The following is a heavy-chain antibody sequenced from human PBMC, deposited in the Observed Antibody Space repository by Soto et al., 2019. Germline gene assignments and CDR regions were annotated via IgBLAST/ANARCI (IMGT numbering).Heavy chain of an antibody. CDR2: IYYSGST. D-gene: IGHD3-3*01. J-gene: IGHJ4*02. CDR3: ARQIGDFWSGSYYFDY. V-gene: IGHV4-59*01. CDR1: GGSISSYY. Sequence: SETLSLTCTVSGGSISSYYWSWIRQPPGKGLEWIGYIYYSGSTNYNPSLKSRVTISVDTSKNQFSLKLSSVTAADTAVYYCARQIGDFWSGSYYFDYWGQGTLVTVSS.